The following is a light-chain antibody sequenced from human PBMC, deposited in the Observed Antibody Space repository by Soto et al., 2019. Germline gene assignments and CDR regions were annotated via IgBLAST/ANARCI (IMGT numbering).Light chain of an antibody. V-gene: IGKV3-15*01. CDR3: QQYNNWPPYT. J-gene: IGKJ2*01. Sequence: EIVMTQSPATLSVSPGERATLSCRASQSVSSNLAWYQQKPGQAPRLLIYGASTRATGIPARFSGSGSVTKFSLTISSLQYEDFAVYYCQQYNNWPPYTFGQGTKLEIK. CDR1: QSVSSN. CDR2: GAS.